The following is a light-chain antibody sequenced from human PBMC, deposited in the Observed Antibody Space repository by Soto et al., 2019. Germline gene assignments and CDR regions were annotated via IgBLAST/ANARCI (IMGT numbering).Light chain of an antibody. J-gene: IGLJ2*01. V-gene: IGLV1-51*01. CDR3: GTWDNSLGAVV. Sequence: QSVLTQPPSVSAAPGQKVTISCSGSSSIIGNNYISWYQHLPGTAPKLLIYDNDKRPAGIPDRFSGSKSGTSATLGITGLQTGDEADYYCGTWDNSLGAVVFGGGTQLTVL. CDR1: SSIIGNNY. CDR2: DND.